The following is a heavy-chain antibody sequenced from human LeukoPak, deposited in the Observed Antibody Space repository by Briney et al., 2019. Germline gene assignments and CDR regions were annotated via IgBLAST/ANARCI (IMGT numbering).Heavy chain of an antibody. CDR1: GFTFSDYY. D-gene: IGHD3-22*01. CDR2: SSSSGSTI. CDR3: ARDTNYYDSSGYYPN. V-gene: IGHV3-11*01. Sequence: PGGSLRLSCAASGFTFSDYYMSWIRQAPGKGLEWVSYSSSSGSTIYYADSVKGRFTISRDNAKNSLYLQMNSLRAEDTAVYYCARDTNYYDSSGYYPNWGQGTLVTVSS. J-gene: IGHJ4*02.